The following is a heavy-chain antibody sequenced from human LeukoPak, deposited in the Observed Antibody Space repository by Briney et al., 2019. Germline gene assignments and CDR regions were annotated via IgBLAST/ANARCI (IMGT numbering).Heavy chain of an antibody. CDR3: ARERHDYGGNSYFDY. CDR2: IYYSGST. Sequence: SETLSLTFTVSGGSISSGGYYWSWIRQHPGKGLEWIGYIYYSGSTYYNPSLKSRVTISVDTSKNQFSLKLSSVTAADTAVYYCARERHDYGGNSYFDYWGQGTLVTVSS. V-gene: IGHV4-31*03. D-gene: IGHD4-23*01. CDR1: GGSISSGGYY. J-gene: IGHJ4*02.